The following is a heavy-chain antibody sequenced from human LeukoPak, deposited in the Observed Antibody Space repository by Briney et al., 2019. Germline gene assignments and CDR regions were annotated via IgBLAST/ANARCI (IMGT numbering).Heavy chain of an antibody. V-gene: IGHV3-21*01. CDR2: IASTSSHV. J-gene: IGHJ4*02. CDR3: ARVGCSSTTCYFPDY. Sequence: GGSLRLSCAASGFTFSSYSMNWVRQAPGKGLEWVSCIASTSSHVYYADSVKGRFTISRDNAKNSMYLQMNSLRVEDTAVYYCARVGCSSTTCYFPDYWGQGTLVTVSS. CDR1: GFTFSSYS. D-gene: IGHD2-2*01.